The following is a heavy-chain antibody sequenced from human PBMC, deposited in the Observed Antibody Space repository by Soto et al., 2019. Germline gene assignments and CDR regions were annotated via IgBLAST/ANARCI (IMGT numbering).Heavy chain of an antibody. V-gene: IGHV1-46*01. CDR3: ARDLRPYSYGYVGY. J-gene: IGHJ4*02. CDR1: GYTLTSYY. Sequence: ASVKVSCKASGYTLTSYYMHWVRQAPGQGLEWMGIINPSVGTANYAQKFQGRVTITADESTSTAYMELSSLRSEDTAVYYCARDLRPYSYGYVGYWGQGTLVTVPQ. D-gene: IGHD5-18*01. CDR2: INPSVGTA.